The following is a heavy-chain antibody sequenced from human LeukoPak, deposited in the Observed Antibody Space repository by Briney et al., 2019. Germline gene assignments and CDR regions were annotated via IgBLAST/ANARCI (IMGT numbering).Heavy chain of an antibody. D-gene: IGHD5-12*01. CDR1: GFTFSTYG. V-gene: IGHV3-30*03. CDR3: ARGRRLRYPATLDY. Sequence: SGRSLRLSCAASGFTFSTYGMHWVRQAPGKGLEWVAVISYDGSDKYYADSVKGRFTVSRDNSENTLYLQMNSLRADDTAVFYCARGRRLRYPATLDYWGQGTLVTVSS. CDR2: ISYDGSDK. J-gene: IGHJ4*02.